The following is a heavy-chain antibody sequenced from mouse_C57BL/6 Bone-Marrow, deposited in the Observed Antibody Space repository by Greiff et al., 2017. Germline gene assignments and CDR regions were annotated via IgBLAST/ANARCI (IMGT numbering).Heavy chain of an antibody. D-gene: IGHD2-3*01. V-gene: IGHV5-4*01. Sequence: EVMLVESGGGLVKPGGSLKLSCAASGFTFSSYAMSWVRQTPEKRLEWVATISDGGSYTYYPDNVKGRFTISRDNAKNNLYLQMSHLKSEDTAMYYCARDGDGQAWFAYWGQGTLVTVSA. J-gene: IGHJ3*01. CDR3: ARDGDGQAWFAY. CDR2: ISDGGSYT. CDR1: GFTFSSYA.